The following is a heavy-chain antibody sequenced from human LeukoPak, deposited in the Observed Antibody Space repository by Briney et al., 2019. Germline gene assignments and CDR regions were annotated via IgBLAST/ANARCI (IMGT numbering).Heavy chain of an antibody. V-gene: IGHV1-69*02. CDR2: VIPVLGMA. Sequence: ASVKVSCKASGGTFGSHTISWVRQAPGQGLEWVGRVIPVLGMATHAQSFQGRVTITADKSTSTAYMELSSLRSEDTAVYYCARGHDFWSDNWFDPWGQGTLVTVSS. D-gene: IGHD3-3*01. J-gene: IGHJ5*02. CDR3: ARGHDFWSDNWFDP. CDR1: GGTFGSHT.